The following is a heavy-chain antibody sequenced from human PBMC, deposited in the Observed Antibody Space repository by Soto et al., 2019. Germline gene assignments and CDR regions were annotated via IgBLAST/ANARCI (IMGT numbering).Heavy chain of an antibody. CDR1: AYTFTGCH. Sequence: ASVKVSCKASAYTFTGCHMHCVRQAPGQGLEWMGWINPNSGGTNYAQKFQGRVTMTRDTSISTAYMELSRLRSDDTAVYYCARDPSLYYFDYWGQGTRVNVSA. V-gene: IGHV1-2*02. CDR2: INPNSGGT. J-gene: IGHJ4*02. CDR3: ARDPSLYYFDY.